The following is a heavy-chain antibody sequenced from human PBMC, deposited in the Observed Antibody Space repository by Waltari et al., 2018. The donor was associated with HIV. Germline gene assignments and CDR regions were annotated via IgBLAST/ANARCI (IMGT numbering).Heavy chain of an antibody. V-gene: IGHV3-53*01. J-gene: IGHJ5*02. CDR1: NLSVSSYY. Sequence: EMKLLDVGGSLIQPGGSLRLSCFVSNLSVSSYYFTWVRQSPTRGLEWVATIYPDGTTHYPNSVKDRFVISRDTSKNIVFLLMKYLLFDDSAKYFCTRGVRYLGPWGQGTQVTVSS. CDR2: IYPDGTT. CDR3: TRGVRYLGP. D-gene: IGHD3-16*02.